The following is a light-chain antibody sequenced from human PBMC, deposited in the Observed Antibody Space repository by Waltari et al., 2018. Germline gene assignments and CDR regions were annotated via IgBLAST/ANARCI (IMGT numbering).Light chain of an antibody. CDR1: SSDVGCYNL. Sequence: QSALTQPASVSGSPRQSITISCTGTSSDVGCYNLVSWYQQHPGKAPELMIYEVSKRPSGVSNRFSGSKSGNAASLTISGLQAEDEADYYCCSYAGSSTWVFGGGTKLTVL. CDR2: EVS. J-gene: IGLJ3*02. CDR3: CSYAGSSTWV. V-gene: IGLV2-23*02.